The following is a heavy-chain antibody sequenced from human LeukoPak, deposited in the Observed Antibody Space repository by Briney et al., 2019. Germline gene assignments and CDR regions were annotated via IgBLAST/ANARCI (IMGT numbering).Heavy chain of an antibody. V-gene: IGHV3-23*01. CDR1: GFIFSSYA. Sequence: GGSLRLSRAASGFIFSSYAMSWVRQAPGKGLEWVSAISGSGASTYYADSVKGRFTISRDSSKNTLYLQMNSLRAEDTAVYYCAGYNCSTTRCYTGGFDYWGQGTLVTVSS. CDR3: AGYNCSTTRCYTGGFDY. J-gene: IGHJ4*02. CDR2: ISGSGAST. D-gene: IGHD2-2*02.